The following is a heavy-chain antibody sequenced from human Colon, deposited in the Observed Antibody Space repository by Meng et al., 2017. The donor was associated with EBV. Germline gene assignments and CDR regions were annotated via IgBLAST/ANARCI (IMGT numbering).Heavy chain of an antibody. J-gene: IGHJ1*01. D-gene: IGHD3-10*01. CDR3: LRGSGGSV. V-gene: IGHV4-4*02. Sequence: QVQLRESGPALVKPSAPLSLPCAVSGASITNHNWWAWVRQPPGKGLEWIGEIPHRGSSAYNPSLKSRVSMSIDKSKNQFSLKLTSVTAADTAVYHCLRGSGGSVWGQGTLVTVSS. CDR2: IPHRGSS. CDR1: GASITNHNW.